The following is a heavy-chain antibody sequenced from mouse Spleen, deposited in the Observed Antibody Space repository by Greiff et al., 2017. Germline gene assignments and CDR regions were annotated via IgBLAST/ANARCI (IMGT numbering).Heavy chain of an antibody. CDR3: AREGGYPRDLAY. J-gene: IGHJ3*01. CDR2: IDPSDSET. Sequence: VQLQQPGAELVRPGSSVKLSCKASGYTFTSYWMHWVKQRPIQGLEWIGNIDPSDSETHYNQKFKDKATLTVDKSSSTAYMQLSSLTSEDSAVYYCAREGGYPRDLAYWGQGTLVTVSA. D-gene: IGHD2-2*01. V-gene: IGHV1-52*01. CDR1: GYTFTSYW.